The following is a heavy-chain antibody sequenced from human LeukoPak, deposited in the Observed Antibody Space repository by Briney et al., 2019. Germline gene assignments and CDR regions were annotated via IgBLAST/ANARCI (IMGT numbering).Heavy chain of an antibody. CDR3: ARSAYYLDY. CDR1: GFTFSSYS. J-gene: IGHJ4*02. D-gene: IGHD3-16*01. Sequence: GGSLRLSCAASGFTFSSYSMNWVRQAPGKGLEWISYISSGSSTIYYADSVEGRFTISRDNAKNSLYLQMNSLRDGDTALYYCARSAYYLDYWGQGTLVTVSS. CDR2: ISSGSSTI. V-gene: IGHV3-48*02.